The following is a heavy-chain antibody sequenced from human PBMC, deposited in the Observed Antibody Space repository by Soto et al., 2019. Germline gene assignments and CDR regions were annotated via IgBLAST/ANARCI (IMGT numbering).Heavy chain of an antibody. CDR3: ASARHIGP. V-gene: IGHV3-7*01. D-gene: IGHD2-21*01. J-gene: IGHJ5*02. CDR1: GFTFSNYW. Sequence: PGGSLRLSCAASGFTFSNYWMSWVRQAPGKGLEWVANIKGDGSERNYVDSVKGRFTISRDNAENSLYLQMNSLRAEDTAVYYCASARHIGPWGQGXLVTVSS. CDR2: IKGDGSER.